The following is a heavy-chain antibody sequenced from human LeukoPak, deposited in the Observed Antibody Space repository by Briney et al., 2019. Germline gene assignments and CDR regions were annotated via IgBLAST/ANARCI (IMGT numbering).Heavy chain of an antibody. V-gene: IGHV3-53*01. CDR3: TRRYSTYFDY. J-gene: IGHJ4*02. CDR2: IYSGGST. Sequence: GGSLRLSCAASGFTFSSYVMSWVRQAPGKGLEWVSIIYSGGSTYYADSVRGRFTISRDNPKNTLYLQMNSLRAEDTAVYYCTRRYSTYFDYWGQGILVTVSS. D-gene: IGHD6-13*01. CDR1: GFTFSSYV.